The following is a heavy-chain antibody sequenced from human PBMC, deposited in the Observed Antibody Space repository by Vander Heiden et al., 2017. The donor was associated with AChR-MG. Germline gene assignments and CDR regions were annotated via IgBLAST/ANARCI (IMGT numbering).Heavy chain of an antibody. Sequence: QVQLVQSGAEVKKPGASVKVSCKASGYTFTGYYMHWVRQAPGQGLEWMGWINPNSGGTNYAQKFQGRVTMTRDTSISTAYMELSRLRSDDTAVYYCARGVLLWFGEFPGGISYWGQGTLVTVSS. D-gene: IGHD3-10*01. CDR2: INPNSGGT. CDR3: ARGVLLWFGEFPGGISY. J-gene: IGHJ4*02. CDR1: GYTFTGYY. V-gene: IGHV1-2*02.